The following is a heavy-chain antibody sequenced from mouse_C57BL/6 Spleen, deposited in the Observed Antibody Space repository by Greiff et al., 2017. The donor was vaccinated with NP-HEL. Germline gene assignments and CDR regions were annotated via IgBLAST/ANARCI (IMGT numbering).Heavy chain of an antibody. CDR1: GYTFTSYW. CDR2: IDPSDSYT. CDR3: ARSSFAY. D-gene: IGHD1-1*01. Sequence: QVQLQQPGAELVMPGASVKLSWKASGYTFTSYWMHWVKQRPGQGLEWIGEIDPSDSYTNYNQKFKGKSTLTVDKSSSTAYMQLSSLTSEDSAVYYCARSSFAYWGQGTLVTVSA. J-gene: IGHJ3*01. V-gene: IGHV1-69*01.